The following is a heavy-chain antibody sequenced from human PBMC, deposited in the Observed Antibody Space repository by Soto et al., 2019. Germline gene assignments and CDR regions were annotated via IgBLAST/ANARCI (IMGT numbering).Heavy chain of an antibody. J-gene: IGHJ5*02. Sequence: SVEVSCKASGGTFRSYPISWVLQAPGQGLEWMGGSTPIFGTANYAQKFQGRVTITADESTSTAYMELSSLRSEDTAVYYCARLVRLVGEGWFDPWGQGTLVTVSS. D-gene: IGHD3-9*01. CDR3: ARLVRLVGEGWFDP. V-gene: IGHV1-69*13. CDR1: GGTFRSYP. CDR2: STPIFGTA.